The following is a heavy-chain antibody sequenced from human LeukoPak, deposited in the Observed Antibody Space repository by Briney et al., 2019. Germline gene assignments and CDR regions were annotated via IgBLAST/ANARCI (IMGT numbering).Heavy chain of an antibody. Sequence: ASVKVSCKASGYTFTSYDINWMRQATGQGLEWMGWINPNSGNTGYAQKFQGRVTITRNTSISTAYMELSSLRSEDTAVYYCARLLRIRYCSSTSCYFEAIRNGRHNWFDPWGQGTLVTVSS. V-gene: IGHV1-8*03. J-gene: IGHJ5*02. D-gene: IGHD2-2*01. CDR2: INPNSGNT. CDR3: ARLLRIRYCSSTSCYFEAIRNGRHNWFDP. CDR1: GYTFTSYD.